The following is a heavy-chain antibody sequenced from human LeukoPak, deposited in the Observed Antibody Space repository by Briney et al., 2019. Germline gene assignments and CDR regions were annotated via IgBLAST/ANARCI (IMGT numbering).Heavy chain of an antibody. CDR2: ISYDGSNK. CDR1: GFTFSRSG. CDR3: ASEDPRAFDI. Sequence: GGSLRLSCTVSGFTFSRSGMHWVRQAPGKGLEWVAVISYDGSNKYYADSVKGRFTTSRDNSKNTLYLQMNSLRAEDTAVYYCASEDPRAFDIWGQGTMVTVSS. V-gene: IGHV3-30*05. J-gene: IGHJ3*02.